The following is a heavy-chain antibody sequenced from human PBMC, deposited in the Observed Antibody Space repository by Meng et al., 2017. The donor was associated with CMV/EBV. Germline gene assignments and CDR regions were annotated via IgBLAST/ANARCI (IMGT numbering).Heavy chain of an antibody. CDR1: GCTFTSYG. Sequence: ASVKVSCKASGCTFTSYGISWVRQAPGQGLEWMGWISAYNGNTNYAQKLQGRVTMTTDTSTSTAYMELRSLRSDDTAVYYCARDGYCSSTSCPAGNAFDIWGQGTMVTVSS. CDR2: ISAYNGNT. V-gene: IGHV1-18*01. J-gene: IGHJ3*02. D-gene: IGHD2-2*03. CDR3: ARDGYCSSTSCPAGNAFDI.